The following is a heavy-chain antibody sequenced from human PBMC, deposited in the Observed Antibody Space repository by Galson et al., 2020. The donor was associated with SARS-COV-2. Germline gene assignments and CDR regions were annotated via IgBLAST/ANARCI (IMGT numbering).Heavy chain of an antibody. J-gene: IGHJ4*02. Sequence: PGGSLRLSCTASGFTFGDCSVSWFRQAPGKGLEWVGFVRSKASGEAPQYAASVAGRFTISRDDSNTVAYLQMNSLKTEDTAVYYCARAPQYDFVTDYWGQGTLVTVSS. CDR2: VRSKASGEAP. D-gene: IGHD3-3*01. V-gene: IGHV3-49*03. CDR3: ARAPQYDFVTDY. CDR1: GFTFGDCS.